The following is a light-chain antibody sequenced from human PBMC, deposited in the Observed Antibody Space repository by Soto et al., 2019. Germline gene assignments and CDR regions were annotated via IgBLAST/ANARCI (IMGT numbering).Light chain of an antibody. V-gene: IGKV4-1*01. J-gene: IGKJ5*01. CDR1: QSVLYSSNNKNY. Sequence: DIVMTQSPDSLAVSLGERATINCKSSQSVLYSSNNKNYLAWYQQKPGQPPKLLIYWASTRESGVPDRFSGSRSGTDFTLTISSLQAEDAPVSYCQQYYSTPIPFGQGTRLEIK. CDR3: QQYYSTPIP. CDR2: WAS.